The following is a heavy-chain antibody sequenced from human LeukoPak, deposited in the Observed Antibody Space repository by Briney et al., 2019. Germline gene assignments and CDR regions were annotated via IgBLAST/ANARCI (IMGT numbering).Heavy chain of an antibody. CDR3: AKTPRGDSPVDY. V-gene: IGHV3-30-3*02. J-gene: IGHJ4*02. CDR2: ISYDGSNK. CDR1: GFTFSSYA. Sequence: PGGSLRLSCAASGFTFSSYAMHWVRQAPGKGLEWVAVISYDGSNKYYADSVKGRFTISRDNSKNTLYLQMNSLRAEDTAVYYCAKTPRGDSPVDYWGQGTLVTVSS. D-gene: IGHD6-13*01.